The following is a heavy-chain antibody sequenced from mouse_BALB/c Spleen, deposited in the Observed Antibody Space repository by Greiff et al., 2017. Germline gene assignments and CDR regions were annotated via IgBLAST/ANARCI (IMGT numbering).Heavy chain of an antibody. CDR3: ARSVRSSFFDY. CDR2: ISSGSSTI. CDR1: GFTFSSFG. V-gene: IGHV5-17*02. D-gene: IGHD1-1*01. J-gene: IGHJ2*01. Sequence: EVQRVESGGGLVQPGGSRKLSCAASGFTFSSFGMHWVRQAPEKGLEWVAYISSGSSTIYYADTVKGRFTISRDNPKNTLFLQMTSLRSEDTAMYYCARSVRSSFFDYWGQGTTLTVSS.